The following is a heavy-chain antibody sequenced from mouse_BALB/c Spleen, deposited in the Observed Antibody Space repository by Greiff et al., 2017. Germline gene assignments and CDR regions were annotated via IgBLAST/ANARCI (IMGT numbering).Heavy chain of an antibody. CDR3: AKPGGNYEFAY. Sequence: VQLVESGPGLVAPSQSLSITCTVSGFSLTSYGVSWVRQPPGKGLEWLGVIWGDGSTNYHSALISRLSISKDNSKSTVFLKLHSLQTDDTAAYYCAKPGGNYEFAYWGQGTLVTVSA. V-gene: IGHV2-3*01. D-gene: IGHD2-1*01. CDR2: IWGDGST. CDR1: GFSLTSYG. J-gene: IGHJ3*01.